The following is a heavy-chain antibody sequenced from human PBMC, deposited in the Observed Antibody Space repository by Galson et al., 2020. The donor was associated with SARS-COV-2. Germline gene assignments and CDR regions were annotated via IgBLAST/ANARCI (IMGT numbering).Heavy chain of an antibody. CDR1: GYPFTSYY. Sequence: ASVKVSCKASGYPFTSYYMHWVRQAPGQGLEWMGIINPSGGSTSYAQKFQGRVTMTRDTSTSTVYMELSSLRSEDTAVYYCAREMHGYSSSLYSGYYYYYYMTFSGTGTTFTFSS. V-gene: IGHV1-46*01. J-gene: IGHJ6*03. CDR3: AREMHGYSSSLYSGYYYYYYMTF. CDR2: INPSGGST. D-gene: IGHD6-13*01.